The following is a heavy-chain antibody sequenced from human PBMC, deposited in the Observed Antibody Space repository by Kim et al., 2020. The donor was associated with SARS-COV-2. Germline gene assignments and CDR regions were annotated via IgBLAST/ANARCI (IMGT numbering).Heavy chain of an antibody. V-gene: IGHV1-2*02. CDR2: T. J-gene: IGHJ4*02. Sequence: TNYGQKFQGRVTMTRDTSISTAYMELSRLRSDDTAVYYCARLRTSSPFDYWGQGTLVTVSS. CDR3: ARLRTSSPFDY. D-gene: IGHD4-17*01.